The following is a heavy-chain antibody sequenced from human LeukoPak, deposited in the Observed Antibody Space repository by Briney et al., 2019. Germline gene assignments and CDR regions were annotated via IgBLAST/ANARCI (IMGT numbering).Heavy chain of an antibody. CDR2: ISHSGST. CDR1: GGSFSGYY. Sequence: SETLSLTCAVYGGSFSGYYWSWIRQPPGKGLEWIGEISHSGSTNYNPSLKSRVTISVDTSKNQFPLKLSSVTAADTAVYYCARGHSAYYYDSSGYWGPWYFDYWGQGTLVTVSS. J-gene: IGHJ4*02. D-gene: IGHD3-22*01. CDR3: ARGHSAYYYDSSGYWGPWYFDY. V-gene: IGHV4-34*01.